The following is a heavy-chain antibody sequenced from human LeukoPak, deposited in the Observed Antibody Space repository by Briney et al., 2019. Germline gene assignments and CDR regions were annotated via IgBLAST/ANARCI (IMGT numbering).Heavy chain of an antibody. CDR3: VRQLVS. CDR2: ISSSSSSI. Sequence: PGGSLGLSCAASRFTFSSYSMNWVRQAPGKGLEWVSYISSSSSSIYYADSVKGRFTISRDNAKNSLYLQMNSLRAEDTAVYYCVRQLVSWGRGTLVTVSS. D-gene: IGHD3-10*01. CDR1: RFTFSSYS. J-gene: IGHJ5*02. V-gene: IGHV3-48*01.